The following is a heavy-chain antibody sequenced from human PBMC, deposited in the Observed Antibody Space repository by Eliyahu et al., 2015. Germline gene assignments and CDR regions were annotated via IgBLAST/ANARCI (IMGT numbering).Heavy chain of an antibody. CDR2: ISSHGSSGFT. CDR3: AKLVAATNYFNY. Sequence: EVHLLESGGTLVQPGGSLRLSCAASGFMFSSYAMAWVRQTPGKGLEWVSSISSHGSSGFTYYADSVKGRFTISRDNSKNTVYLQMNSLRAEDTALYYCAKLVAATNYFNYWGQGTLITVSS. CDR1: GFMFSSYA. D-gene: IGHD5-12*01. V-gene: IGHV3-23*01. J-gene: IGHJ4*02.